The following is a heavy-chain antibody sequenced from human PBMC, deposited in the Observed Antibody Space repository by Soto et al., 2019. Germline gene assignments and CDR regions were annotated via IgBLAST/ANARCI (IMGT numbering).Heavy chain of an antibody. V-gene: IGHV1-18*01. CDR2: ISAYNGNT. CDR3: ARVQSGYDFAY. D-gene: IGHD5-12*01. J-gene: IGHJ4*02. Sequence: QVQLVQSGAEVKKPGASVKVSCKASGYTFTSYGINWVRQAPGQGLEWMGWISAYNGNTHYAQKRQGRVTMSPDTSTSTAYMELRSLRSDDTAVYYCARVQSGYDFAYWGQGALVTVSS. CDR1: GYTFTSYG.